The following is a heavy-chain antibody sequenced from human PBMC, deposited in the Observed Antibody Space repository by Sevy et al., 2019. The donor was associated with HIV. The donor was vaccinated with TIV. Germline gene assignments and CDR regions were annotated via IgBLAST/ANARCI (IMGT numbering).Heavy chain of an antibody. J-gene: IGHJ4*02. V-gene: IGHV3-21*01. CDR3: ARDMAYGSGSIVYDY. Sequence: GGSLRLSCAASGFVFSSYTMNWVRQSPGKGLEWVSSISSSSRYIFYADSVKGRFTISRDNARNSLYLHMNSLRAEVTAVYYCARDMAYGSGSIVYDYWGQGTLVTVSS. CDR2: ISSSSRYI. D-gene: IGHD3-10*01. CDR1: GFVFSSYT.